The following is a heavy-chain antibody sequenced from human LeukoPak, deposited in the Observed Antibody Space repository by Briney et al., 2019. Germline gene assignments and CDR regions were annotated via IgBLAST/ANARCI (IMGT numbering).Heavy chain of an antibody. CDR3: ARSDTPRGGYMDV. J-gene: IGHJ6*03. Sequence: ASVKVSCKASGYTFTGYYMHWVRQAPGQGLEWMGIINPSGGSTSYAQKFQGRVTMTRDTSTSTVYMELSSLRSEDTAVYYCARSDTPRGGYMDVWGKGTTVTISS. D-gene: IGHD3-10*01. CDR1: GYTFTGYY. CDR2: INPSGGST. V-gene: IGHV1-46*01.